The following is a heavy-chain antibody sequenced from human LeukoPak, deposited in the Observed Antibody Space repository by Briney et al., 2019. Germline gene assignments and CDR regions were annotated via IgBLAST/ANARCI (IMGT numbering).Heavy chain of an antibody. CDR3: AHIIWRFGELRLDY. CDR1: GFSLSTSGVG. CDR2: SYWDDDK. J-gene: IGHJ4*02. V-gene: IGHV2-5*02. Sequence: ESGPTLVDPTQPLTLTCTFSGFSLSTSGVGVGWIRQPPGKALEWLALSYWDDDKRYSPSLKSRLTITKDTSKNQVVLTMTNMDPVDTATYYCAHIIWRFGELRLDYWGQGTLVTVSS. D-gene: IGHD3-10*01.